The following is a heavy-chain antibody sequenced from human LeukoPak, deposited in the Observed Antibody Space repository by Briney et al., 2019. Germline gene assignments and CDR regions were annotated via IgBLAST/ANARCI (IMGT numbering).Heavy chain of an antibody. CDR2: IIPIFGTA. J-gene: IGHJ5*02. Sequence: SVKVSCKASGGTFSSYAISWVRQAPGQGLEWMGGIIPIFGTANYAQKFQGRVTITADESTSTAYMELSSLRSEDTAVYYCARTANRFLEWLAMVNWFDPWGQGTLVTVSS. CDR3: ARTANRFLEWLAMVNWFDP. V-gene: IGHV1-69*13. D-gene: IGHD3-3*01. CDR1: GGTFSSYA.